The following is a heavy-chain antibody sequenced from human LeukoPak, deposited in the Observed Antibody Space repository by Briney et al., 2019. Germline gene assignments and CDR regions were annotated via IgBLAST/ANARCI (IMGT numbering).Heavy chain of an antibody. CDR1: GFTFSSNY. CDR2: IYSGGST. V-gene: IGHV3-53*01. D-gene: IGHD6-19*01. J-gene: IGHJ4*02. CDR3: ARNGASGWSYYFDY. Sequence: GGSLRLSCAASGFTFSSNYMSWVRQAPGKGLEWVSVIYSGGSTYYADSVKGRFTISRDNSKNTLYLQMNSLRAEDTAVYYCARNGASGWSYYFDYWGQGTLVTVSS.